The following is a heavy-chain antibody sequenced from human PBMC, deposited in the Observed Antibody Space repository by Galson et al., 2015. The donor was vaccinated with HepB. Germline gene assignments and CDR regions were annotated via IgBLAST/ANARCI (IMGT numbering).Heavy chain of an antibody. J-gene: IGHJ4*02. V-gene: IGHV3-15*01. Sequence: SLRLSCAASGFTFTNAWMSWVRQVPGKGLEGVGRIKSKTDRGTTDYAAPLKGRFTISRDDSKTSSFLQMNSLKTEDTAVYYCNAVLYRRIVRGVIITSVDYWGQGTLVTVSS. D-gene: IGHD3-10*01. CDR2: IKSKTDRGTT. CDR1: GFTFTNAW. CDR3: NAVLYRRIVRGVIITSVDY.